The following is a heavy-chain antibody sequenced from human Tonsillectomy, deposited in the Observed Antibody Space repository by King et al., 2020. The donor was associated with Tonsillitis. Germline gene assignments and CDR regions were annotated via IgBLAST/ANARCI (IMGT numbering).Heavy chain of an antibody. V-gene: IGHV1-69*01. J-gene: IGHJ4*02. D-gene: IGHD3-22*01. CDR1: GGTFSSYA. CDR2: IIPIFGTA. Sequence: VQLVESGAEVKKPGSSVKVSCKASGGTFSSYAISWVRQAPGQGLEWMGGIIPIFGTANYAQKFQGRVTITADESTSTAYMELSSLRSEDTAVYYCARGGDPTLKQPYYYDSSGYSPFDYWGQGTLVTVSS. CDR3: ARGGDPTLKQPYYYDSSGYSPFDY.